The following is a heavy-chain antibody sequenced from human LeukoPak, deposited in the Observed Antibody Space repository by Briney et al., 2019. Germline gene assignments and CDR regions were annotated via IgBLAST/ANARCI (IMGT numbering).Heavy chain of an antibody. CDR2: ISAYNGNT. J-gene: IGHJ4*02. CDR3: AALGELSQVGDYYFDY. D-gene: IGHD3-16*02. V-gene: IGHV1-18*01. CDR1: GYTFTSYG. Sequence: GASVKVSCKASGYTFTSYGISWVRQAPGQGLEWMGWISAYNGNTNYAQKLQGRVTMTTDTSTSTAYMELSSLRSEDTAVYYCAALGELSQVGDYYFDYWGQGTLVTVSS.